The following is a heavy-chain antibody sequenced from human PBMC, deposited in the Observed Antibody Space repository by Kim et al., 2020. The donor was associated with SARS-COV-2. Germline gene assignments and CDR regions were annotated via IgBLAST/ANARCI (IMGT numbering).Heavy chain of an antibody. J-gene: IGHJ4*02. CDR3: ARGLSGYVYYFYY. CDR1: GGSFSGYY. D-gene: IGHD5-12*01. V-gene: IGHV4-34*01. CDR2: INHSGST. Sequence: SETLSLTCAVYGGSFSGYYWSWIRQPPGKGLEWIGEINHSGSTNYNPSLKSRVTISVDTSKNQFSLKLSSATAADTAVYYCARGLSGYVYYFYYWGQGTL.